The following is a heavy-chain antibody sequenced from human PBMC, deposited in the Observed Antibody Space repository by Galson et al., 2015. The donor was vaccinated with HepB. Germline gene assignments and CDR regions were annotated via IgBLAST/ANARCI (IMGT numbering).Heavy chain of an antibody. CDR2: IYNSGST. D-gene: IGHD3-10*01. CDR1: GASISSGSNY. Sequence: TLSLTCTVSGASISSGSNYWSWIRQPAGKGLEWIGRIYNSGSTNYNPSLKSRVTMSVDTSKNQFSLKLSSVTAADTAVYYCARDNGGSYYIWFDPWGQGTLVTVSS. J-gene: IGHJ5*02. V-gene: IGHV4-61*02. CDR3: ARDNGGSYYIWFDP.